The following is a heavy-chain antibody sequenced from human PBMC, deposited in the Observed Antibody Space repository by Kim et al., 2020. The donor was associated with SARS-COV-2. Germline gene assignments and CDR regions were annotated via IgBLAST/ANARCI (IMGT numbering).Heavy chain of an antibody. CDR2: IGSGGVTT. D-gene: IGHD1-1*01. V-gene: IGHV3-23*01. Sequence: GGSLRLSCAASGFTFSSDGMSWVRQAPGKGLEWVSAIGSGGVTTYYADSVKGRFTISRDNSKNTLHLQMNSLRAEDTAVYYCVRSPFRTGICDSWGQGTLVTVSS. CDR1: GFTFSSDG. J-gene: IGHJ4*02. CDR3: VRSPFRTGICDS.